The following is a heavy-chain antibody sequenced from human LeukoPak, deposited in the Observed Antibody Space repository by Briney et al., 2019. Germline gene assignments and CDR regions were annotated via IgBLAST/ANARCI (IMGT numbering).Heavy chain of an antibody. V-gene: IGHV4-61*02. CDR2: IYTSGST. CDR1: GGSISSGSYY. CDR3: ARDSETDWSPFED. Sequence: PSETLSLTCTVSGGSISSGSYYWSWIRQPAAKGLEWIGCIYTSGSTNYNPSLKSRVTISVDTSKNQFSLKLSSVTAADTAVYYCARDSETDWSPFEDWGQGTLVTVSS. D-gene: IGHD3-3*01. J-gene: IGHJ4*02.